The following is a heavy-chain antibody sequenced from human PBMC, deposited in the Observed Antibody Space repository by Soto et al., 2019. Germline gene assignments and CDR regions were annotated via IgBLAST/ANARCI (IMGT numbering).Heavy chain of an antibody. J-gene: IGHJ5*02. CDR1: GFTFSSYA. CDR3: ARDPSPHYYDSSGYQPNRITHWFDP. CDR2: ISSGGDST. D-gene: IGHD3-22*01. Sequence: GGSLRLSCAASGFTFSSYAMNWVRQAPGKGLEWVSTISSGGDSTYYANSVKGRFTISRDNSKNTLYLQMNSLRAEETAVYYCARDPSPHYYDSSGYQPNRITHWFDPWGQGTLVTVSS. V-gene: IGHV3-23*01.